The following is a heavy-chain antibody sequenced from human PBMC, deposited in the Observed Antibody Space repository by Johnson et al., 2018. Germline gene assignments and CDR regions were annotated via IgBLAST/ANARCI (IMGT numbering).Heavy chain of an antibody. V-gene: IGHV3-30*18. CDR1: GFTFSAYG. CDR2: ISYDGSNK. Sequence: QVQLVQSGGGVVQPGRSLRLSCAASGFTFSAYGIHWVRQAPGKGLEWVAVISYDGSNKYFADSVKGRFTISRDNSKNTLYLQINSLGAEDTAVYYCAKDQAAGSYYYHGMDGWGQGTTVTVSS. D-gene: IGHD6-13*01. J-gene: IGHJ6*02. CDR3: AKDQAAGSYYYHGMDG.